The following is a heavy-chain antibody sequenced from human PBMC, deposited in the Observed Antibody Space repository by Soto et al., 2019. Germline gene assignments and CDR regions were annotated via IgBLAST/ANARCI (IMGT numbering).Heavy chain of an antibody. Sequence: SQTLSLPCAISGDSVSSNSAAWNWIRQSPSRGLEWLGRTYYRSKWYNDYAVSVKSRITINPDTSKNQFSLQLNSVTPEDTAVYYCARRVGLGATYPGYYYYGMDVWGQGTTVTVSS. CDR1: GDSVSSNSAA. V-gene: IGHV6-1*01. CDR3: ARRVGLGATYPGYYYYGMDV. J-gene: IGHJ6*02. CDR2: TYYRSKWYN. D-gene: IGHD1-26*01.